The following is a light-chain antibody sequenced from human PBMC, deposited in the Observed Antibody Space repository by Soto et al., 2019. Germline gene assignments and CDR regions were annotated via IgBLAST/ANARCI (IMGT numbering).Light chain of an antibody. Sequence: DIQMTQSPSSVSASVGDRVTITGRARQGMSSWLAWYQQKPGKAPKLLIYAASSLQSGVPSRFSGSGSGTDFTLTISTLQPEDFATYYCQRANTFPLTVGGGTRVEIK. V-gene: IGKV1-12*01. CDR2: AAS. CDR3: QRANTFPLT. CDR1: QGMSSW. J-gene: IGKJ4*01.